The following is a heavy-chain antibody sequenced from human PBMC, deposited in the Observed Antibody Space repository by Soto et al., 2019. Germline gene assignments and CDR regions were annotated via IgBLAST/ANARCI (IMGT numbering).Heavy chain of an antibody. CDR3: AREAITGDSPYIDV. V-gene: IGHV4-31*03. CDR1: GGSISSGDYF. D-gene: IGHD4-17*01. CDR2: IYYTGST. Sequence: QVQLQESGPGLVKPSQTLSLTCTVSGGSISSGDYFWSWIRQHPGKGLEWIGYIYYTGSTQYNPSRKGRLTISTATSKKPLSLRLNSVTAPDAAVYACAREAITGDSPYIDVWGQGTTVTVSS. J-gene: IGHJ6*02.